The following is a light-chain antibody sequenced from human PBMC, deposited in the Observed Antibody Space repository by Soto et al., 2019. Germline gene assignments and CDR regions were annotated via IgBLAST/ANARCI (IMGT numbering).Light chain of an antibody. CDR3: SSYTTSSTMI. Sequence: SALTQPASVSGSPGQSITISCTGTSSDVGGYNYVSWYQQHPGKAPKLMIYEVSDRPSGVSIRFSGSKSGNPASLTISGLQTEDEAYYYCSSYTTSSTMIFGGGTKVTVL. CDR2: EVS. V-gene: IGLV2-14*01. CDR1: SSDVGGYNY. J-gene: IGLJ2*01.